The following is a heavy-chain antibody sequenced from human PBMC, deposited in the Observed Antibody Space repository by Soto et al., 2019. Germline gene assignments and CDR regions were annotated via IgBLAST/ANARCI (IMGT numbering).Heavy chain of an antibody. D-gene: IGHD3-10*01. CDR3: ARYGSGILFDY. V-gene: IGHV4-34*01. J-gene: IGHJ4*02. CDR2: VDHSGST. Sequence: SETLSLTCTVSGGSISTYYWTWIRQSPGKGLEWIGEVDHSGSTNYNPSLKSRVTTSVDTSKNQFSLKLTSVTAADTAVYYCARYGSGILFDYWGQGALVTVSS. CDR1: GGSISTYY.